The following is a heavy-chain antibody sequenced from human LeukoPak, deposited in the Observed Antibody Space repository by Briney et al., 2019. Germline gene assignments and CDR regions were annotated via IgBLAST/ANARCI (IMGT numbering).Heavy chain of an antibody. CDR3: AREPSGYDYGPYYYYGMDV. J-gene: IGHJ6*04. D-gene: IGHD5-12*01. CDR1: GYSISSGYY. V-gene: IGHV4-38-2*02. CDR2: IYHSGST. Sequence: SETLSLTCAVSGYSISSGYYWGWIRQPPGKGLEWIGSIYHSGSTYYNPSLKSRVTISVDTSKNQFSLKLSSVTAADTAVYYCAREPSGYDYGPYYYYGMDVWGKGTTVTVSS.